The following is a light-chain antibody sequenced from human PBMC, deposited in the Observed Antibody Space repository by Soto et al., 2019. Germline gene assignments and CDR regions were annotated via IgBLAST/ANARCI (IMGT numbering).Light chain of an antibody. CDR2: GAS. CDR3: QQYGGSTYT. V-gene: IGKV3-20*01. J-gene: IGKJ2*01. CDR1: QSVTRSY. Sequence: EIVLTQSPGTLSLSPGERATLSCRASQSVTRSYLAWYQQRPGQAPRLLIYGASSRATGIPDRFSGSGYGTEFTLTISRLEPEDFALYFCQQYGGSTYTFGHRTKLEIK.